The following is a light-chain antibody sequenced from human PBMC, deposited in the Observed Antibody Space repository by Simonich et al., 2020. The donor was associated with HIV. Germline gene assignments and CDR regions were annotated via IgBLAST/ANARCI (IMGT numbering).Light chain of an antibody. CDR3: SSYTSSTTYVL. J-gene: IGLJ2*01. CDR2: DAS. Sequence: QSALTQPASVSGSPGQSITISCTGTSSDVGNYNLVSWYQLHPGKAPKLMIYDASKRPSGVSHRFSGSKSGNTASLTISGLQAEDEADYYCSSYTSSTTYVLFGGGTKLTVL. V-gene: IGLV2-14*02. CDR1: SSDVGNYNL.